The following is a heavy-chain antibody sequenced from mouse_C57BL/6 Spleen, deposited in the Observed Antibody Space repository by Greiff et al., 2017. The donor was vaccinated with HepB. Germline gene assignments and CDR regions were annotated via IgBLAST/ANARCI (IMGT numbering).Heavy chain of an antibody. Sequence: QVQLQQPGAELVRPGTSVKLSCKASGYTFTSYWMHWVKQRPGQGLEWIGVIDPSDSYTNYNQKFKGKATLTVVTSSSTAYMQLSSLTSEDSAVYYCARRAMDYWGQGTSVTVSS. CDR2: IDPSDSYT. CDR3: ARRAMDY. CDR1: GYTFTSYW. J-gene: IGHJ4*01. V-gene: IGHV1-59*01.